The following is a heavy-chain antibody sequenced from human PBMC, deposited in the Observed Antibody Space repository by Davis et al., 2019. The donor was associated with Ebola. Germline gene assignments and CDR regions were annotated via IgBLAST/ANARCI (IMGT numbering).Heavy chain of an antibody. CDR2: LGTSADT. J-gene: IGHJ3*02. CDR3: AKDTSNIWFDI. V-gene: IGHV3-23*01. CDR1: GFIFSSYV. D-gene: IGHD1-26*01. Sequence: PGGSLRLSCAASGFIFSSYVMSWVRQAPGKGLEWVSTLGTSADTYYADSVKGRFTISRDNSKNTLYLQMNGLRVEDTAIYYCAKDTSNIWFDIWGQGTNVTVSS.